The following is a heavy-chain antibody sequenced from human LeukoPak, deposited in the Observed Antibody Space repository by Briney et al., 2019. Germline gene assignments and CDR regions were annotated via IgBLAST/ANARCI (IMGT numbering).Heavy chain of an antibody. CDR2: ISSSSSYI. D-gene: IGHD5-12*01. Sequence: GGSLRLSCAASGFTFSSYSMNWVRQAPGKGLEWVSSISSSSSYIYYADSVKGRFTISRDNAKNSLYLQMNSLRAEDTAVYYCARDFNSGGYDSGSDYIDYWGQGTLVTVSS. V-gene: IGHV3-21*01. CDR1: GFTFSSYS. CDR3: ARDFNSGGYDSGSDYIDY. J-gene: IGHJ4*02.